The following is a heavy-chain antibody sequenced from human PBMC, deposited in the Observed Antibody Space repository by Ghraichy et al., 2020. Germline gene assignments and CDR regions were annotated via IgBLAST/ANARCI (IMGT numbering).Heavy chain of an antibody. CDR3: ATPIVVVTAIGLPDV. CDR1: GYTLTELS. J-gene: IGHJ6*02. Sequence: ASVKVSCKVSGYTLTELSMHWVRQAPGKGLEWMGGFDPEDGETIYAQKFQGRVTMTEDTSTDTAYMELSSLRSEDTAVYYCATPIVVVTAIGLPDVWGQGTTVTVSS. D-gene: IGHD2-21*02. V-gene: IGHV1-24*01. CDR2: FDPEDGET.